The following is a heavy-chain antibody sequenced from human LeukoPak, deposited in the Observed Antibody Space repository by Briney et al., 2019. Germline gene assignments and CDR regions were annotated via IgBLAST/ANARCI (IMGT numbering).Heavy chain of an antibody. CDR1: GFTFSNAW. CDR3: AREYLVPEGWVDY. Sequence: GGSLRLSCAASGFTFSNAWMSWVRQAPGKGLEWVGRIKSKTDGGTTDYAAPVKGRFTISRDDSKNTLYLQMNSLRAEDTAVYYCAREYLVPEGWVDYWGQGTLVTVSS. J-gene: IGHJ4*02. D-gene: IGHD6-13*01. CDR2: IKSKTDGGTT. V-gene: IGHV3-15*05.